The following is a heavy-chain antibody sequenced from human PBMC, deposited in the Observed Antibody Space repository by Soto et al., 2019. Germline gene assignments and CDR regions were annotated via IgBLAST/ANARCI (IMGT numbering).Heavy chain of an antibody. CDR2: SGSGGDT. D-gene: IGHD3-22*01. J-gene: IGHJ5*02. V-gene: IGHV3-23*01. CDR1: GFTFSSYD. Sequence: GGSLRLSCAASGFTFSSYDMHWVRQATGKGLEGVSASGSGGDTYYADSVKGRFTISRDNSKNTLYLQMNSLRAEDTAVYYCAKDLGKVYDSSGYHSPFDPWGQGTLVTVSS. CDR3: AKDLGKVYDSSGYHSPFDP.